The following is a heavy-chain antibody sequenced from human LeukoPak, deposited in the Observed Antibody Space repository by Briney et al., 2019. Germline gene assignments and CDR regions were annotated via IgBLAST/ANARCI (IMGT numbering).Heavy chain of an antibody. CDR1: GYTFTGHF. CDR2: SNPNSGGT. J-gene: IGHJ4*02. V-gene: IGHV1-2*02. CDR3: AREYSRYSGTYYDN. Sequence: ASVKVSCKASGYTFTGHFIHWVRQAPGQGLEWMGWSNPNSGGTNYAQKFQGRVTMTRDTSISTAYMELSRVISDDTAVYYCAREYSRYSGTYYDNWGQGTLGTLSS. D-gene: IGHD5-12*01.